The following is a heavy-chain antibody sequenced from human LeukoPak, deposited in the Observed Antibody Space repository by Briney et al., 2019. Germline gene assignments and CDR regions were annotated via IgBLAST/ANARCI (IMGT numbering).Heavy chain of an antibody. CDR2: IYYSGST. CDR3: AQEYYYGSGRLVDV. Sequence: SETLSLTCTVSGGSISSSSYYWGWIRQPPGKGLEWIGSIYYSGSTYYNPSLKSRVTISVDTSKNQFSLKLSSVTAADTAVYYCAQEYYYGSGRLVDVWGKGTTVTVSS. J-gene: IGHJ6*04. CDR1: GGSISSSSYY. D-gene: IGHD3-10*01. V-gene: IGHV4-39*01.